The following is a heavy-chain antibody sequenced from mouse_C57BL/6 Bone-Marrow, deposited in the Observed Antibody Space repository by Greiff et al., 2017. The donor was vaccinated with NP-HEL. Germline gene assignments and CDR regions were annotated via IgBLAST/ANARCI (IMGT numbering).Heavy chain of an antibody. D-gene: IGHD2-3*01. CDR3: AREANDGYSLAY. Sequence: EVKLMESGGGLVKPGGSLKLSCAASGFTFSSYAMSWVRQTPEKRLEWVATISDGGSYTYYPDNVKGRFTISRDNAKNNLYLQMSHLKSEDTAMYYCAREANDGYSLAYWGQGTLVTVSA. V-gene: IGHV5-4*01. CDR1: GFTFSSYA. CDR2: ISDGGSYT. J-gene: IGHJ3*01.